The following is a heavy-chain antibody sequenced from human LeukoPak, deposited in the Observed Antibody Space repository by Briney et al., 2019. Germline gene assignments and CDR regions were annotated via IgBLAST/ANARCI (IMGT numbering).Heavy chain of an antibody. CDR3: ASLTYRYQPPFDY. CDR1: GGSISSYY. CDR2: IYYSGST. J-gene: IGHJ4*02. V-gene: IGHV4-30-4*01. D-gene: IGHD2-2*01. Sequence: PSETLSLTCTVSGGSISSYYWSWIRQPPGKGLEWIGYIYYSGSTYYNPSLKSRVTISVDTSKNQFSLKLSSVTAADTAVYYCASLTYRYQPPFDYWGQGTLVTVSS.